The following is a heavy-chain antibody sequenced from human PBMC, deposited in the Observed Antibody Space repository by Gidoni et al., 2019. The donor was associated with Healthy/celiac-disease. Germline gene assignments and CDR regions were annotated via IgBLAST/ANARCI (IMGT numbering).Heavy chain of an antibody. D-gene: IGHD2-21*01. J-gene: IGHJ4*02. V-gene: IGHV3-23*01. Sequence: EVQLLESGGGLVQPGGSLRLSCAAFGFTFSRYAMSWVRQAPGKGLEWVSAISGSGGSTYYADSVKGRFTISRDNSKNTLYLQMNSLRAEDTAVYYCAKVGMADCGGDCHFDYWGQGTLVTVSS. CDR2: ISGSGGST. CDR1: GFTFSRYA. CDR3: AKVGMADCGGDCHFDY.